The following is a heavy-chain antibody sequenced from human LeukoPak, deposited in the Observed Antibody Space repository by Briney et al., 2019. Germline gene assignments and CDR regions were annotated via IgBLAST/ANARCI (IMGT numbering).Heavy chain of an antibody. CDR1: GFTFSSYG. J-gene: IGHJ3*02. V-gene: IGHV3-30*02. Sequence: GGSLRLSCAASGFTFSSYGMHWVRQAPGKGLEWVAFIRYDGSNKYYADSVKGRFTISRDNSKNTLYLQMNSLRAEDTAVYYCAKIGVVPAAVSDAFDIWGQGTMVTVSS. D-gene: IGHD2-2*01. CDR2: IRYDGSNK. CDR3: AKIGVVPAAVSDAFDI.